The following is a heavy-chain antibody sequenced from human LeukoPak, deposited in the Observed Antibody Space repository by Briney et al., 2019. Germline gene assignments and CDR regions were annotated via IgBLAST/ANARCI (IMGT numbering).Heavy chain of an antibody. CDR3: ATGLGIVVVVAATPGAVDV. CDR2: ISSSSSYI. D-gene: IGHD2-15*01. J-gene: IGHJ6*02. Sequence: PGRSLRLSCAASGFTFSSYGMHWVRQAPGKGLEWVSSISSSSSYIYYADSVKGRFTISRDNAKNSLYLQMNSLRAEDTAVYYCATGLGIVVVVAATPGAVDVWGQGTTVTVSS. V-gene: IGHV3-21*01. CDR1: GFTFSSYG.